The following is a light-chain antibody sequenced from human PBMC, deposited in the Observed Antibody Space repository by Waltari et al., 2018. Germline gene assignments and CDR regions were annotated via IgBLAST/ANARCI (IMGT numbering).Light chain of an antibody. J-gene: IGLJ2*01. CDR2: DVS. CDR1: NSDIAAYDY. CDR3: SSYATSNTVV. V-gene: IGLV2-14*03. Sequence: QSALTQPASVSGSPGQSITISCTGTNSDIAAYDYVSWYQQHPGKAPKLTIYDVSGRPSGISNRFSGSKSDNTASLTISGLQDEDEADYYCSSYATSNTVVFGGGTKVTVL.